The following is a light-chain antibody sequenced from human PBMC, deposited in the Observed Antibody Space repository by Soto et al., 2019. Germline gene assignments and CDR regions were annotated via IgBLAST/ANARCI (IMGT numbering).Light chain of an antibody. CDR3: QQYSSSPPT. J-gene: IGKJ1*01. V-gene: IGKV3-20*01. CDR2: GAS. Sequence: EIVLKQSPGTLSLSPGERATLSCRASQSVSSSYLAWYQQKPGQAPRLLIYGASSRATGIPDRFSGSGSGTDFTLTISRLEPEDCAVYYCQQYSSSPPTFGQGTNVEIK. CDR1: QSVSSSY.